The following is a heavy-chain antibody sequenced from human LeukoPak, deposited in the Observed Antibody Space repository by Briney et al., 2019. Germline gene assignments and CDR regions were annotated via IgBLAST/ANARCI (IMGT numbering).Heavy chain of an antibody. J-gene: IGHJ4*02. CDR2: IRGKADGGTP. Sequence: GGSLRLSCTASGLTFSSAWMSWVRQAPGKGLEWIGHIRGKADGGTPDYAAPVKGKFTISRDDSKSTLFLQMDSLQIEDTAAYYCTTARRASSSLDYWGQGTLVTVSS. D-gene: IGHD5-24*01. V-gene: IGHV3-15*01. CDR3: TTARRASSSLDY. CDR1: GLTFSSAW.